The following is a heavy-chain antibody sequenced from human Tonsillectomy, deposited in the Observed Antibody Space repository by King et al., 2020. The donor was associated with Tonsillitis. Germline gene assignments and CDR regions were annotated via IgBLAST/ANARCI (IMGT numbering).Heavy chain of an antibody. CDR2: IGGSGGRT. CDR1: GFSFSNYA. D-gene: IGHD3-10*01. CDR3: AKDPSIWFGDYDAFDM. J-gene: IGHJ3*02. V-gene: IGHV3-23*04. Sequence: QLVQSGGGLVQTGGSLRLSCVASGFSFSNYAMSWVRQAPGKGLEWVSAIGGSGGRTYYADSVKGRFIISRDNTKNTLYLQMNSLRVEDTAVYYCAKDPSIWFGDYDAFDMWGQGTMVTVSS.